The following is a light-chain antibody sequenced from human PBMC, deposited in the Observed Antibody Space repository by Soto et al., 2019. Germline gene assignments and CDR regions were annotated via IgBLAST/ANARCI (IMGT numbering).Light chain of an antibody. CDR3: QKYNSAPLT. J-gene: IGKJ4*01. V-gene: IGKV1-27*01. CDR2: AAS. CDR1: QDIRKY. Sequence: DIQMTQSPSSLSASVGDRVTITCRASQDIRKYLAWYQQKPGKVPKLLISAASTLHSGVPSRFSGGGSGTDFTLTISRLLPEDVAIYYCQKYNSAPLTFGGGTKVEIK.